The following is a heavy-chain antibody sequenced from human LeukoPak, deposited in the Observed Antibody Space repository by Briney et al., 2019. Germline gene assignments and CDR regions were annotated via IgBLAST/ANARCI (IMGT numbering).Heavy chain of an antibody. Sequence: GRSLKLSCAASGFIFGSYGMHWVRQAPGKGLEWVAVISYDGRNEFYGDSVKGRFTISRDNSKNTLHLQMNSLRVEDTAVYYCARDGQERLWLAGFNYYFDYWGQGTLVTVSS. CDR1: GFIFGSYG. D-gene: IGHD5-18*01. J-gene: IGHJ4*02. V-gene: IGHV3-30*03. CDR3: ARDGQERLWLAGFNYYFDY. CDR2: ISYDGRNE.